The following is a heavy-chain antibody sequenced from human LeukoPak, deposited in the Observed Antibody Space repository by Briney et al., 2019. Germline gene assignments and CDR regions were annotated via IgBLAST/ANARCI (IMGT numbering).Heavy chain of an antibody. V-gene: IGHV4-59*12. CDR3: ARDSGTTGEVKFDP. CDR1: GGSISNYY. D-gene: IGHD1-7*01. Sequence: SETLSLTCTVSGGSISNYYWSWIRQPPGKGLEWIGYIYYSGNTNYNPSLKSRVTISVDTSKNQFSLKLSSVTAADTAVYYCARDSGTTGEVKFDPWGQGTLVTVSS. CDR2: IYYSGNT. J-gene: IGHJ5*02.